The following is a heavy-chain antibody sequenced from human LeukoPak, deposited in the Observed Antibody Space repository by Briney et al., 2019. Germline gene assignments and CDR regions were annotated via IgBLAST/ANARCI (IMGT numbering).Heavy chain of an antibody. CDR3: ARLSTVTTSFDY. Sequence: SEPLSLTGTVSGGSIPSSYYWGWIRPPPGKGLEWIGSIYYSGNTYYNPSLKSRVTISVDTSKNQFSLKLSSVTAADTAVYYCARLSTVTTSFDYWGQGTLVTVSS. J-gene: IGHJ4*02. V-gene: IGHV4-39*07. D-gene: IGHD4-17*01. CDR1: GGSIPSSYY. CDR2: IYYSGNT.